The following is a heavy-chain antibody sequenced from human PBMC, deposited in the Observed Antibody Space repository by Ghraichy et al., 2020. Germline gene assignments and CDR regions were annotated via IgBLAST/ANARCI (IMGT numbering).Heavy chain of an antibody. CDR1: GGSFSGYY. D-gene: IGHD6-19*01. Sequence: SETLSLTCAVYGGSFSGYYWSWIRQPPGKGLEWIGEINHSGSTNYNPSLKSRVTISVDTSKNQFSLKLSSVTAADTAVYYCAREALAGDYWGQGTLVTVSS. V-gene: IGHV4-34*01. CDR3: AREALAGDY. J-gene: IGHJ4*02. CDR2: INHSGST.